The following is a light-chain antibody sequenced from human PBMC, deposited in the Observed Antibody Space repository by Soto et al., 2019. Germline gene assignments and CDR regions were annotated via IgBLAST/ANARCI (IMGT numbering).Light chain of an antibody. Sequence: QSVLTQPPSASGSPGQSVTISCTGTSSDVGGYNYVSWYQQHPGKAPKLMIYEVSKRPSRVPDRFSGSKSGNTASLTVSGLQAEDEADYYCSSYAGSNMVVFGGGTKLTVL. J-gene: IGLJ2*01. V-gene: IGLV2-8*01. CDR2: EVS. CDR1: SSDVGGYNY. CDR3: SSYAGSNMVV.